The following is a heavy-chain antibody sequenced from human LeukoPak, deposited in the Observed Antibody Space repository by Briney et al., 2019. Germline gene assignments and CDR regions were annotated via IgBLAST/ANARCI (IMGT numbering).Heavy chain of an antibody. CDR1: GFTFSSYG. V-gene: IGHV3-33*01. D-gene: IGHD3-9*01. Sequence: QTGGSLRLSCAASGFTFSSYGMHWVRQAPGKGRGWGAVICYDGSNKYYADSVKSRFTISRDNSRNTLYLQMNSLRAEDTAVYYCARGHHSILTGHHYFDYWGQGTLVTVSS. CDR3: ARGHHSILTGHHYFDY. J-gene: IGHJ4*02. CDR2: ICYDGSNK.